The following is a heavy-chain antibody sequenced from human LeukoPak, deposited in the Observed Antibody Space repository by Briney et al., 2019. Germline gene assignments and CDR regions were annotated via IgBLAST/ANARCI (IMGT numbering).Heavy chain of an antibody. D-gene: IGHD6-6*01. V-gene: IGHV3-23*01. CDR3: ARDRSYSSSSRGLDY. J-gene: IGHJ4*02. Sequence: PGGSLRLSCAASGFTFSSSAMSWVRQAPGKGLEWVSGIGGSGAGTYYAVSVKGRFTISRDNSKNTLYLQMNSLRAEDTAVYYCARDRSYSSSSRGLDYWGQGTLVTVSS. CDR2: IGGSGAGT. CDR1: GFTFSSSA.